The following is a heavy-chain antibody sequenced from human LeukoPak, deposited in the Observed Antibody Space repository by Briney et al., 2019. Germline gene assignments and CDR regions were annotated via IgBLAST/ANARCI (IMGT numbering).Heavy chain of an antibody. CDR3: ARDGGVYYYYYYMDV. CDR1: RFTFSSYT. CDR2: ISSSSSYI. J-gene: IGHJ6*03. Sequence: GGSLRLSCAASRFTFSSYTMNWVRQAPGKGLEWVSSISSSSSYIYYADSVKGRFTISRDSAKNSLYLQMNSLRAEDTAVYYCARDGGVYYYYYYMDVWGKGTTVTVSS. V-gene: IGHV3-21*01.